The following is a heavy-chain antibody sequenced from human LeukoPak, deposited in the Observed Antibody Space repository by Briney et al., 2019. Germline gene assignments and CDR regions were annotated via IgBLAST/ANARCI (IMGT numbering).Heavy chain of an antibody. V-gene: IGHV3-23*01. J-gene: IGHJ4*02. CDR1: GFTFSSYA. D-gene: IGHD6-19*01. CDR3: AKDFRERPGIAVAGTAGDTRPNDY. CDR2: ISGSGGST. Sequence: GGSLRLSCAASGFTFSSYAMSWVRQAPGGGLEWVSAISGSGGSTYYADSVKSRFTISRDNSKTTLYLQMNSLRAEDTAVYYCAKDFRERPGIAVAGTAGDTRPNDYWGQGTLVTVSS.